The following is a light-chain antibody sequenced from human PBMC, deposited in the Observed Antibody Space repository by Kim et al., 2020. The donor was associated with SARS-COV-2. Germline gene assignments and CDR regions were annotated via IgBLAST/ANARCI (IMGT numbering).Light chain of an antibody. CDR3: SSYTSSSTKV. J-gene: IGLJ1*01. CDR2: DVS. Sequence: GQSITLPCTGTSGDVGGYNYVSWYQQHPGKAPKLMIYDVSKRPSGVSNRFSGSKSGNTASLTISGLQAEDEADYYCSSYTSSSTKVFGTGTKVTVL. CDR1: SGDVGGYNY. V-gene: IGLV2-14*04.